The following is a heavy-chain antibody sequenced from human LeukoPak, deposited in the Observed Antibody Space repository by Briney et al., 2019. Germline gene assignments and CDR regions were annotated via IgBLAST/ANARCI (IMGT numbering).Heavy chain of an antibody. CDR2: ISSSGSTI. CDR1: GFTFSSYE. D-gene: IGHD2-15*01. V-gene: IGHV3-48*03. J-gene: IGHJ6*03. CDR3: ARSPRRLLRYYYYMDV. Sequence: GGSLRLSCAASGFTFSSYEMNWVRQAPGKGLEWVSYISSSGSTIYYADSVKGRFTISRDNAKNSLYLQMNSLRAEDTAVYYCARSPRRLLRYYYYMDVWGKGTTVTISS.